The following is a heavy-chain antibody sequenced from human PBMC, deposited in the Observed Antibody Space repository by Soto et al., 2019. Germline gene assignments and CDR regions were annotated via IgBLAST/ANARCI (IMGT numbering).Heavy chain of an antibody. D-gene: IGHD3-3*01. Sequence: GASVKVSCKASGYTFTSYYMHWVRQAPGQGLEWMGIINPSGGSTSYAQKFQGRVTMTRDTSTSTVYMELSSLRSEDTAVYYCATSFFWSAYSSLHYYYMDVWGKGTTVTVSS. CDR2: INPSGGST. CDR1: GYTFTSYY. V-gene: IGHV1-46*03. J-gene: IGHJ6*03. CDR3: ATSFFWSAYSSLHYYYMDV.